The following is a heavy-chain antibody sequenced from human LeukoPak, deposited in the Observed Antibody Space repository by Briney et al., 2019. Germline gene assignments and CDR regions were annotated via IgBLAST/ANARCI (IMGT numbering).Heavy chain of an antibody. J-gene: IGHJ5*02. V-gene: IGHV4-59*01. CDR3: ARVTTDWFDP. D-gene: IGHD4-11*01. CDR2: IYYSGTT. CDR1: GGSISSYY. Sequence: SETLSLTCTVSGGSISSYYWSWIRQPPGKGLEWIGYIYYSGTTNYNPSLKSRVAISVDTSKNQFSLKLSSVTAADTAVYYCARVTTDWFDPWGQGTLVTVSS.